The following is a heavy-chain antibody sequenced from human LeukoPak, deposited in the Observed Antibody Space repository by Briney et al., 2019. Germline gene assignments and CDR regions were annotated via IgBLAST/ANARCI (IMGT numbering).Heavy chain of an antibody. J-gene: IGHJ4*02. CDR1: GGSVTSTNW. CDR2: VHLDGRT. V-gene: IGHV4-4*02. D-gene: IGHD3-16*01. CDR3: ATQRGSYLWGTDFDY. Sequence: SETLSLTCDVSGGSVTSTNWWTWVRQPPGKGLEWIGEVHLDGRTNYNPSLKSRLIMSVDLPENHISLKLTSVTAADTAVYYCATQRGSYLWGTDFDYWGQGTLVTVSS.